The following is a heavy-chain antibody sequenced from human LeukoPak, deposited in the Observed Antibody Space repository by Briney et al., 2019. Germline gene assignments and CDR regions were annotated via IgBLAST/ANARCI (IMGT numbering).Heavy chain of an antibody. CDR1: GFTVSSNS. J-gene: IGHJ4*02. D-gene: IGHD6-19*01. CDR3: ARGSTYSSGWYTGFDY. Sequence: GGSLRLSCTVSGFTVSSNSMTWVRQAPGKGLEWVSSITSSSSYIYYSDSVKGRFTISRDNAKKSVYLQMNNLRAEDTAVYHCARGSTYSSGWYTGFDYWGQGTLVTVSS. CDR2: ITSSSSYI. V-gene: IGHV3-21*01.